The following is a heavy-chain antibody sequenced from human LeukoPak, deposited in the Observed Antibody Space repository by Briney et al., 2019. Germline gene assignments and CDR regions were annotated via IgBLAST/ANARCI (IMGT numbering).Heavy chain of an antibody. Sequence: GGSLRLSCAASGFAFSSYAMSWVRQAPGKGLEWVSAISGSGGSTYYADSVKGRFTISRDNSKNTLYLQMNSLRAEDTAVYYCAKDRRYSDTMIVVVTAFDYWGQGTLVTVSS. V-gene: IGHV3-23*01. CDR3: AKDRRYSDTMIVVVTAFDY. CDR2: ISGSGGST. D-gene: IGHD3-22*01. CDR1: GFAFSSYA. J-gene: IGHJ4*02.